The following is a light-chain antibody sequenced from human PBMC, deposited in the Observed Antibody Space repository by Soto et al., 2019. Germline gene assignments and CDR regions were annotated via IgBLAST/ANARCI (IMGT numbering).Light chain of an antibody. V-gene: IGKV1-9*01. J-gene: IGKJ5*01. Sequence: IQLTQSPSFLSASVGDRVTITCRASQGISSYLAWYQQKPGKAPKLLIYAASTLQSGVPLRFSGSGSGTSFTLTISSLQPEDFVTYYCQQLLSYPITFGQGTRLEIK. CDR2: AAS. CDR3: QQLLSYPIT. CDR1: QGISSY.